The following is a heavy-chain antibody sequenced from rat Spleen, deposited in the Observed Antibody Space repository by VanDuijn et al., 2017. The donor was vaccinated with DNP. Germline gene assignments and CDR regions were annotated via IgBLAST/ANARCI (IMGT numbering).Heavy chain of an antibody. CDR2: ISPSGGST. V-gene: IGHV5-25*01. Sequence: EVQLVESGGGLVQPGRSLKLSCAASGFTFSNYDMAWVRQAPVKGLEWVASISPSGGSTYYRDSVKGRFTVSRDYGKSTLYLQMNSLRSEDMATYYCARHGRRVFDYWGQGVMVTVSS. J-gene: IGHJ2*01. D-gene: IGHD1-11*01. CDR1: GFTFSNYD. CDR3: ARHGRRVFDY.